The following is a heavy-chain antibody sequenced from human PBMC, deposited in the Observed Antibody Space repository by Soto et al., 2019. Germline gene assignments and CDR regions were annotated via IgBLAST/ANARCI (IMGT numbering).Heavy chain of an antibody. Sequence: GGSLRLSCAASGFTFDDYAMHWVRQATGKGLEWVSLISGDGGSTYYADSVKGRFTISRDNSKNSLYLQMNSLRTEDTALYFCAKGISPETCYFDYWGQGTLVTVSS. V-gene: IGHV3-43*02. CDR3: AKGISPETCYFDY. J-gene: IGHJ4*02. CDR1: GFTFDDYA. CDR2: ISGDGGST.